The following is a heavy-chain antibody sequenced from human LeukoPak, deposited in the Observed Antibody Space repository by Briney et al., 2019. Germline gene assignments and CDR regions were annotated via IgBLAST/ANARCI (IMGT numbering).Heavy chain of an antibody. V-gene: IGHV3-23*01. J-gene: IGHJ4*02. CDR3: AKAEGYDILTGLDY. D-gene: IGHD3-9*01. CDR2: ISGSGGST. Sequence: GGSLRLSCAASGFTFSSYAMNWVRQAPGKGLQWVSAISGSGGSTYYADSVKGRFTISRDNSKNTLYLQMNSLRAEDTAVYYCAKAEGYDILTGLDYWGQGTLVTVSS. CDR1: GFTFSSYA.